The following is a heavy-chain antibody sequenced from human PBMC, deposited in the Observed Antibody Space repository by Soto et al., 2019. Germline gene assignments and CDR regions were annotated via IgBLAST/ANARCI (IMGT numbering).Heavy chain of an antibody. D-gene: IGHD3-10*02. Sequence: EVQLLGSGGGLVQPGGSLRLSCAASGFTFTTYAMSWVRQAPGKGLEWVSGISGSGDNTYYADSVKGRFSISRDNSKDTLYLQMNSVRAEDTAIYYCAKISGTALTTSGVFLSWGQGTLVTVSS. J-gene: IGHJ1*01. CDR2: ISGSGDNT. V-gene: IGHV3-23*01. CDR1: GFTFTTYA. CDR3: AKISGTALTTSGVFLS.